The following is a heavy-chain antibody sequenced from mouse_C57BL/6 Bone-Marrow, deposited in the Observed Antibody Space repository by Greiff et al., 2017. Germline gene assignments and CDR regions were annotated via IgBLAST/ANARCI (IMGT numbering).Heavy chain of an antibody. CDR2: ISNGGGST. D-gene: IGHD1-1*01. J-gene: IGHJ3*01. Sequence: EVKLMESGGGLVQPGGSLKLSCAASGFTFSDYYMYWVRQTPEKRLEWVAYISNGGGSTYYPDTVKGRFTISRDNAKNTLYLQMSRLKSEDTAMYYCERHPYYYGSSPLFAYWGQGTLVTVSA. V-gene: IGHV5-12*01. CDR1: GFTFSDYY. CDR3: ERHPYYYGSSPLFAY.